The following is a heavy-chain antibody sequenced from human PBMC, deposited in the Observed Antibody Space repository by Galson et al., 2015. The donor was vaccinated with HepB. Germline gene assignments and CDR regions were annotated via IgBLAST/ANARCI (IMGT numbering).Heavy chain of an antibody. J-gene: IGHJ1*01. CDR3: ATAGYYYDTSAFQH. V-gene: IGHV1-24*01. D-gene: IGHD3-22*01. CDR2: FDPEDGET. Sequence: SVKVSCKVSGYTLTKLSMHWVRQAPGKGLEWMGGFDPEDGETIYAQKFQGRVTMTEDTSTDTAYMELSSLRSEDTAVYYCATAGYYYDTSAFQHWGQGTLVTVSS. CDR1: GYTLTKLS.